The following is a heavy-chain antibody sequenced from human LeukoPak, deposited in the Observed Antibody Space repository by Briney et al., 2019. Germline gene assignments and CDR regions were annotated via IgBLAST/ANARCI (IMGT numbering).Heavy chain of an antibody. CDR3: GREYSDSRYFDY. CDR2: IWYDGSNK. V-gene: IGHV3-33*08. CDR1: GFTFSIYW. J-gene: IGHJ4*02. Sequence: GGSLRLSCAASGFTFSIYWMTWVRQAPGKGLEWVAIIWYDGSNKYYGDSVKGRFTISRDNSKNTLYLQMNSLRAEDTAVYYCGREYSDSRYFDYWGQGTLVTVSS. D-gene: IGHD6-13*01.